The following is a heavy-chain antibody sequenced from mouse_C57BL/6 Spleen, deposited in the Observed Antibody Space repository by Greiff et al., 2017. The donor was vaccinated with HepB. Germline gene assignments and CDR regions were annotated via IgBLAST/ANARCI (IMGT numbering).Heavy chain of an antibody. V-gene: IGHV1-82*01. CDR2: IYPGDGDT. CDR1: GYAFSSSW. J-gene: IGHJ3*01. D-gene: IGHD1-1*01. CDR3: ANYYYGSTPWFAY. Sequence: VQLQQSGPELVKPGASVEISCKASGYAFSSSWMNWVKQRPGKGLEWIGRIYPGDGDTNYNGKFKGKATLTADKSSSTAYMQLSSLTSDDSAVYFCANYYYGSTPWFAYWGQGTLVTVSA.